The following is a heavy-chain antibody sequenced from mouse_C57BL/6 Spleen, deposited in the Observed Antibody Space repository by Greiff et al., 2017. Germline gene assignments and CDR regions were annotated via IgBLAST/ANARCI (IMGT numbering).Heavy chain of an antibody. J-gene: IGHJ1*03. CDR3: ARGGTTVVATYWYFDV. Sequence: EVQLVESGGGLVKPGGSLKLSCAASGFTFSSYTMSWVRQTPEKRLEWVATISGGGGNTYYPDSVKGRFTISRDNAKNTLYLQMSSLRSEDTALYYCARGGTTVVATYWYFDVWGTGTTVTVSS. CDR1: GFTFSSYT. V-gene: IGHV5-9*01. D-gene: IGHD1-1*01. CDR2: ISGGGGNT.